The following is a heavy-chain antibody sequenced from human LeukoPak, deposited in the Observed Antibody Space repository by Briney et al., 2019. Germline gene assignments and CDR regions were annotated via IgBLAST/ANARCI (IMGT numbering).Heavy chain of an antibody. Sequence: ETLSLTCTVSGGSIRSYYWSWVGQAPGKGLEWVSAISGSGGSTYYADSVKGRFTISRDTSKNTMWLQMNSLRVDDTALYYCAKSLGGDYGSGSYYVVFDSWGQGTLVTVSS. CDR3: AKSLGGDYGSGSYYVVFDS. CDR1: GGSIRSYY. D-gene: IGHD3-10*01. J-gene: IGHJ4*02. CDR2: ISGSGGST. V-gene: IGHV3-23*01.